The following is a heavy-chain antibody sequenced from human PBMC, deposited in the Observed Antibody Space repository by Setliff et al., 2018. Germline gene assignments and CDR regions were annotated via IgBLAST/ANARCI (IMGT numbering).Heavy chain of an antibody. Sequence: ASVKVSCKASGYTFTSYGFSWVRQAPGQGFEWMGWISVYNGKTKYAQKFQGRVTMTRNTSISTAYMELSSLRSEDTAVYYCARPMYDILTGPPYGMDVWGQGTTVTVSS. CDR1: GYTFTSYG. J-gene: IGHJ6*02. V-gene: IGHV1-18*01. CDR2: ISVYNGKT. D-gene: IGHD3-9*01. CDR3: ARPMYDILTGPPYGMDV.